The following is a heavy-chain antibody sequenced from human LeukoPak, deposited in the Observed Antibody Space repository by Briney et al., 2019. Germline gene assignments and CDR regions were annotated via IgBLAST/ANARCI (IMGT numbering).Heavy chain of an antibody. CDR2: INPNSGGT. CDR3: ARGQGIRGLLSNY. D-gene: IGHD2-2*01. J-gene: IGHJ4*02. CDR1: GYTFTGYY. Sequence: ASVKVSCKASGYTFTGYYMHWVRQAPGQGLEWMGRINPNSGGTNYAQKFQGRVTMTRDTSISTAYMELSRLRSDDTAVYYCARGQGIRGLLSNYWGQGTLVTVSS. V-gene: IGHV1-2*06.